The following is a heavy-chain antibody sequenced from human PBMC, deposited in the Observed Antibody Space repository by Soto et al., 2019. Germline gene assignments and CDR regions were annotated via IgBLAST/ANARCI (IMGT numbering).Heavy chain of an antibody. D-gene: IGHD2-15*01. Sequence: SETLSLTCAVSGGSITSGGDYWNWIRQHPGKGLEWIGYISYSGSTYYSPSLRSRVTISIDTSKNQFSLKLSSVTAADTAVYYCARDREYCTGRSCSENYYYGLNVWGQGTTVTVSS. V-gene: IGHV4-31*11. CDR1: GGSITSGGDY. CDR3: ARDREYCTGRSCSENYYYGLNV. J-gene: IGHJ6*02. CDR2: ISYSGST.